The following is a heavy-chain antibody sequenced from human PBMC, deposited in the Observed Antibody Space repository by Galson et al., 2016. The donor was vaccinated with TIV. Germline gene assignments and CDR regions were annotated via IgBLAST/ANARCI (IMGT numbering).Heavy chain of an antibody. D-gene: IGHD3-22*01. V-gene: IGHV3-23*01. CDR2: INGPGGTT. Sequence: SLRLSCAASGFTFKKYGMAWVRQAPGKGLELVSAINGPGGTTYYADSVKERFTVSRDNFEHTLYLQMNSLSADDTAVYYCAKLRGDLYYYDSTGYYFFDSWGQGILVTVSS. J-gene: IGHJ4*02. CDR1: GFTFKKYG. CDR3: AKLRGDLYYYDSTGYYFFDS.